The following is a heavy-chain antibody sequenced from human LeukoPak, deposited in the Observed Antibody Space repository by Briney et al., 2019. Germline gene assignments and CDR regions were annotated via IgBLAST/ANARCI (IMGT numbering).Heavy chain of an antibody. D-gene: IGHD1-14*01. CDR3: AKDQGLNLNDLHHVDF. Sequence: GGSLRLSCAASGFIFTTYGMHWVRQAPGKGLEWVAVISYDGGNKYYADSVMGRFTISRDNSKNTLYLQMNSLRPDDTAVYYCAKDQGLNLNDLHHVDFWGQGTLDTVSS. CDR1: GFIFTTYG. V-gene: IGHV3-30*18. CDR2: ISYDGGNK. J-gene: IGHJ4*02.